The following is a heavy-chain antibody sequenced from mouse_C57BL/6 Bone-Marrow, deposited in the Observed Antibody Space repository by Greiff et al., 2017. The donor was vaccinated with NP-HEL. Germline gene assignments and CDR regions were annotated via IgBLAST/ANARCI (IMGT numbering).Heavy chain of an antibody. V-gene: IGHV1-37*01. CDR3: AIHYDYPYYAMDY. J-gene: IGHJ4*01. CDR2: INPYNGDT. Sequence: VQLKESGPELVKPGASVKISCKASGYSFTGYFMNWVKQSHGKSLEWIGRINPYNGDTFYNQKFKGKATLTVDKSSSTAHMELLSLTSEDFAVYYCAIHYDYPYYAMDYWGQGTSVTVSS. CDR1: GYSFTGYF. D-gene: IGHD2-4*01.